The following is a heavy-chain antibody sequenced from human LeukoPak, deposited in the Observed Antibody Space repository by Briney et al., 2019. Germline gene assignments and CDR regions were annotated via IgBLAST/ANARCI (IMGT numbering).Heavy chain of an antibody. Sequence: ASVKVSCKASGYTFTGYYMHWVRQAPGQGLEWMGWINPNSGGTNYALKFQGWVTMTRDTSISTAYMELSRLRSDDTAVYYCARGSSSWSPIDYWGQGTLVTVSS. D-gene: IGHD6-13*01. V-gene: IGHV1-2*04. J-gene: IGHJ4*02. CDR2: INPNSGGT. CDR1: GYTFTGYY. CDR3: ARGSSSWSPIDY.